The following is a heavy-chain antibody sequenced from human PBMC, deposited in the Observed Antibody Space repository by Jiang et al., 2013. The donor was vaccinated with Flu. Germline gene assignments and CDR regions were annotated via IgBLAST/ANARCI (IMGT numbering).Heavy chain of an antibody. Sequence: GPGLVKPSETLSLTCTVSGGSISSYYWSWIRQPPGKGLEWIGYIFYSGSTNYNPSLKSRVTISVDTSKNQFSLKLSSVTAADTAVYYCARHRWGSGFDYWGQGTLVTVSS. CDR1: GGSISSYY. CDR3: ARHRWGSGFDY. J-gene: IGHJ4*02. CDR2: IFYSGST. V-gene: IGHV4-59*08. D-gene: IGHD7-27*01.